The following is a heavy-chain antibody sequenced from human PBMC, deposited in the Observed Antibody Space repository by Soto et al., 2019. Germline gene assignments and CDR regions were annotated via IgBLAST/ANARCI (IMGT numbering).Heavy chain of an antibody. V-gene: IGHV1-69*08. CDR3: AREENGDLGDS. D-gene: IGHD4-17*01. Sequence: QVQLVQSEAEVKKPGSSVKVSCKASGDTFSSHTFSWVRQAPGQGLEWMGRIIPIPGIANYAQRFQGRVTIAADIPTATAHMELTSLKTDDTAVYYCAREENGDLGDSWGQGTLVTVSS. J-gene: IGHJ4*02. CDR1: GDTFSSHT. CDR2: IIPIPGIA.